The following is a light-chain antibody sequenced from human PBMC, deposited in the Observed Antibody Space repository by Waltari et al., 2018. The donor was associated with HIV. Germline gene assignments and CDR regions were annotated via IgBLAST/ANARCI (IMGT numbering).Light chain of an antibody. CDR2: GAS. V-gene: IGKV3-20*01. CDR3: QHYTSTSIT. Sequence: EIVLTQSPGTLFLSPGERATLSCRASQSVSTTDLAWYQQKSGQAPRLLLYGASTRATGVSDRFIGSGSATDFTLTISRLEPEDFAMYYCQHYTSTSITFGQGTRLE. J-gene: IGKJ5*01. CDR1: QSVSTTD.